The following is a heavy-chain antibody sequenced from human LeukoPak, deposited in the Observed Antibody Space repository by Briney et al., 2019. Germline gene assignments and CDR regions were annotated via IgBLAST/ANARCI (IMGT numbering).Heavy chain of an antibody. D-gene: IGHD3-3*01. CDR3: ARRGRYDFWFDY. V-gene: IGHV4-59*08. Sequence: PSETLSLTCTVSGGSISSYYWSWIRQPPGKGLEWIAYIYYSGSTNYNPSLKGRVTISVDTSKNQFSLKLSSVTAADTAVYYCARRGRYDFWFDYWGQGTLVTVSS. CDR2: IYYSGST. CDR1: GGSISSYY. J-gene: IGHJ5*01.